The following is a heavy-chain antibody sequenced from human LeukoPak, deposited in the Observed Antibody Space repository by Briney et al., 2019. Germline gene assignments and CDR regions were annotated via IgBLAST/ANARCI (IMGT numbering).Heavy chain of an antibody. CDR1: GYTFTDYY. J-gene: IGHJ6*03. V-gene: IGHV1-69-2*01. D-gene: IGHD3-9*01. CDR2: VDPEDGET. Sequence: ASVKVSCKVSGYTFTDYYMHWVQQAPGKGLEWIGLVDPEDGETIYTEKFQSKVNITADTSTDTAYMELSSLRSEDTAVYYCATERGYDILTGYYNVEASTRSKPTRYYYYYMDVWGKGTTVTVSS. CDR3: ATERGYDILTGYYNVEASTRSKPTRYYYYYMDV.